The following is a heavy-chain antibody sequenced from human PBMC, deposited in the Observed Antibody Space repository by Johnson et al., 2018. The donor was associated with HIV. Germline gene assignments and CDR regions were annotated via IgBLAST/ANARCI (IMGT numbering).Heavy chain of an antibody. V-gene: IGHV3-7*01. CDR2: IKQDGSEK. CDR3: ARRTYRYGESPDAFDI. D-gene: IGHD5-18*01. CDR1: GFIFSSYG. Sequence: VQLVESGGGVVQPGRSLRLSCAASGFIFSSYGMHWVRQAPGKGLEWVANIKQDGSEKYYVDSVKGRFTISRDNAKSSLYLQINSLRPEDTAVYHCARRTYRYGESPDAFDIWGQGTMVTVSS. J-gene: IGHJ3*02.